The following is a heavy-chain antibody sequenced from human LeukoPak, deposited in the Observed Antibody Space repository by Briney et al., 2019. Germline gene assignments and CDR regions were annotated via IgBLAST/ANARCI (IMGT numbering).Heavy chain of an antibody. D-gene: IGHD3-22*01. J-gene: IGHJ3*02. CDR2: IYYSGST. Sequence: KPSETLSLTCTVSGGSINSFYWSWIRQPPGKGLEWIGYIYYSGSTSYNPSLKSRVTISIDTSKNQFSLKLSSVTAADTAFYYCARHRARHYDSSGITGDAFDIWGQGTMVTVSS. V-gene: IGHV4-59*08. CDR1: GGSINSFY. CDR3: ARHRARHYDSSGITGDAFDI.